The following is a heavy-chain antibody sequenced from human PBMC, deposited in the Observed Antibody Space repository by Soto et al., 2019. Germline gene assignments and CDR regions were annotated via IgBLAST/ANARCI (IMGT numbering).Heavy chain of an antibody. CDR1: GNTFASHG. D-gene: IGHD3-10*01. J-gene: IGHJ4*02. V-gene: IGHV1-18*01. Sequence: VSCKASGNTFASHGFSWVRQAPGQGLERMGWISGFNGQTNYALKFQGRVTLTTDTSTSTAYMELRSLRSDDTAVYFCARVDPRGVAVVRDYWGQGTLVTVSS. CDR3: ARVDPRGVAVVRDY. CDR2: ISGFNGQT.